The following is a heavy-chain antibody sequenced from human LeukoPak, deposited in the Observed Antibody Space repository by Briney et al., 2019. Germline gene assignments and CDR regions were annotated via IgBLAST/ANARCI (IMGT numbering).Heavy chain of an antibody. CDR2: IRSSGGST. CDR1: GFTFSSYA. D-gene: IGHD3-10*01. CDR3: ARPGPGSGSYFPLDY. Sequence: GGSLRLSCAASGFTFSSYAMSWVRQAPGKGLEWVSSIRSSGGSTFYADSVRGRFTISRDNSKNTLYLQMNSLRAEDTAVYYCARPGPGSGSYFPLDYWGQRTLVTVSS. J-gene: IGHJ4*02. V-gene: IGHV3-23*01.